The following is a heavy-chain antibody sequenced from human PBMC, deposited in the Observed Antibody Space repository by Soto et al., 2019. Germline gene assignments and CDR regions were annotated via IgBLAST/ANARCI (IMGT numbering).Heavy chain of an antibody. CDR3: AARGRFDP. CDR2: TRNKANSYTT. CDR1: GFTFSDHY. Sequence: EVQLVESGGGLVQPGGSLRLSCAASGFTFSDHYMDWVRQAPGKGLEWVGRTRNKANSYTTEYAASVKGRFTISRDDSKNSLYLQMNSLKTEDTAVYYCAARGRFDPGGQGALVTVSS. V-gene: IGHV3-72*01. J-gene: IGHJ5*02. D-gene: IGHD6-13*01.